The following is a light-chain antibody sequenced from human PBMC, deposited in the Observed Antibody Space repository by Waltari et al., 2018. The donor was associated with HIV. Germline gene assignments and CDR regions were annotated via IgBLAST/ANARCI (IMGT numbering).Light chain of an antibody. V-gene: IGKV3-11*01. CDR1: QSVSSS. CDR3: QQRSNWPPWT. CDR2: DAS. J-gene: IGKJ1*01. Sequence: EIVLTQSPATLSLSPGDRATLSCTASQSVSSSLAWYQQKPGQAPRLLIYDASNRATGSPARFSGSGSGTDFTLTISSLEPEDFAVYFCQQRSNWPPWTFGQGTKVEIK.